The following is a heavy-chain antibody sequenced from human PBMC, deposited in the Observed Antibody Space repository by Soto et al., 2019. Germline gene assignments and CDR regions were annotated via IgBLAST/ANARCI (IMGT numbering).Heavy chain of an antibody. J-gene: IGHJ6*03. CDR3: STERGSSGLYPTGGYYYYYMDF. Sequence: GGSLRLSCAASGFTFSEYAMTWVRQAPGKGLEWVSVIGGAGSNIYYADSVEGRFTVSRDDSKNTLYLRMDSLRVEDTAVYYCSTERGSSGLYPTGGYYYYYMDFWGKGTTVTVAS. CDR2: IGGAGSNI. CDR1: GFTFSEYA. V-gene: IGHV3-23*01. D-gene: IGHD6-25*01.